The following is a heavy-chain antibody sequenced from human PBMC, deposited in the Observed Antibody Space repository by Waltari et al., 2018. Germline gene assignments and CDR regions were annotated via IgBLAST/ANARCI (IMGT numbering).Heavy chain of an antibody. V-gene: IGHV4-61*09. J-gene: IGHJ4*02. CDR1: GGSISSGSYS. CDR3: ASSAYSSSWFYFDY. CDR2: IDTSGST. D-gene: IGHD6-13*01. Sequence: QVQLQESGPGLVKPSQTLSLTCPVSGGSISSGSYSWSWILQPAGKGLEWIGYIDTSGSTNYNPSLKSRVTISVDTSKNQFSLKLSSVTAADTAVYYCASSAYSSSWFYFDYWGQGTLVTVSS.